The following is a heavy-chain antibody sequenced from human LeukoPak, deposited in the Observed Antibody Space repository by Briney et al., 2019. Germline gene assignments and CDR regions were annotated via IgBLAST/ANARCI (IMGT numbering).Heavy chain of an antibody. CDR2: ISNSGSS. D-gene: IGHD1-26*01. J-gene: IGHJ4*02. Sequence: PSETLSLTCIVSGASPSSHYWSWIRQPPGKGLEWIGYISNSGSSTYTPSLKSRVTMSVVTSRNQFTLRLSALTAADTAVYYCARRPHSGSLDFWGQGFLVTVSS. V-gene: IGHV4-4*09. CDR3: ARRPHSGSLDF. CDR1: GASPSSHY.